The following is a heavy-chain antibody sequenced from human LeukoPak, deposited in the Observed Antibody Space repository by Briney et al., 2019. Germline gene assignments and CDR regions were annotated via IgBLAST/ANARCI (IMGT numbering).Heavy chain of an antibody. Sequence: GGSLRLSCAASGFTFGTYWMHWVRQAPGKGLVWVSRVNGDGSSTNYADSVKGRFTISRDNAKNTLYLQMNSLRAEDTAVYYCARDGIAAVDFDYWGQGILVTVSS. V-gene: IGHV3-74*01. J-gene: IGHJ4*02. CDR2: VNGDGSST. CDR1: GFTFGTYW. CDR3: ARDGIAAVDFDY. D-gene: IGHD6-13*01.